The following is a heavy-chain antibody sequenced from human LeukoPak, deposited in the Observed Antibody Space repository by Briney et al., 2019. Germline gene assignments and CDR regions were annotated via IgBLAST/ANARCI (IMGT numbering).Heavy chain of an antibody. CDR3: ARGSTDRTRIAARLYYYYGMDV. Sequence: SETLSLTCAVYGGSFSGYYWSWIRQPPGKGLEWIGEINHSGSTNYNPSLKSRVTISVDTSKNQFSLKLSSVTAADTAVYYCARGSTDRTRIAARLYYYYGMDVWGQGTTVTVSS. CDR1: GGSFSGYY. J-gene: IGHJ6*02. V-gene: IGHV4-34*01. CDR2: INHSGST. D-gene: IGHD6-6*01.